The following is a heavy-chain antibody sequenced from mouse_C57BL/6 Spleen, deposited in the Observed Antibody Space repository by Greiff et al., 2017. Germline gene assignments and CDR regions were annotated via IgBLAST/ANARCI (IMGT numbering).Heavy chain of an antibody. CDR2: ILPGSGST. Sequence: VKLVESGAELMKPGASVTLSCKATGYTFTGYWIEWVKQRPGHGLEWIGEILPGSGSTNYNEKFKGKATFTADTSSNTAYMQLSSLTTEDSAIYYCARKIGYYYGSSPLDYWGQGTTLTVSS. V-gene: IGHV1-9*01. CDR3: ARKIGYYYGSSPLDY. J-gene: IGHJ2*01. CDR1: GYTFTGYW. D-gene: IGHD1-1*01.